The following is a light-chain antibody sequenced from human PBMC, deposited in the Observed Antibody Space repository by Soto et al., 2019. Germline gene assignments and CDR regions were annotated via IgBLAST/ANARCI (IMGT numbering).Light chain of an antibody. CDR1: QSVCNSY. CDR2: AAS. V-gene: IGKV3-20*01. Sequence: EIVLTQSPGTLSLSPGERATLSCRASQSVCNSYLAWYQQKPGQTPRLLINAASNRATGVPDRFSGSGSGTDFTLTISRLEPEDFAVYYCQQYGSPPHTFGQGTKVEI. CDR3: QQYGSPPHT. J-gene: IGKJ2*01.